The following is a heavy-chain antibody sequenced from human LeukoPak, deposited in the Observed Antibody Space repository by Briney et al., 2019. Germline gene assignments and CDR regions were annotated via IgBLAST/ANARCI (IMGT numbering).Heavy chain of an antibody. D-gene: IGHD5-18*01. J-gene: IGHJ4*02. CDR2: IYSGVTT. CDR3: ARDGSYHDY. Sequence: GGSLRLSCAVSGFTVNNNYMSWVRQAPGKGLEWVSVIYSGVTTYYADSVKGRFTISRDNAKNSLYLQMNSLRAEDTAVYYCARDGSYHDYWGQGTLVTVSS. V-gene: IGHV3-53*01. CDR1: GFTVNNNY.